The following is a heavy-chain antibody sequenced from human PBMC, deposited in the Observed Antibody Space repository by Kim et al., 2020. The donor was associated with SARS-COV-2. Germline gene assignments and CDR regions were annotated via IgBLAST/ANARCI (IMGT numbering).Heavy chain of an antibody. CDR1: GFTFSTYY. Sequence: GGSLRLSCAASGFTFSTYYMNWVRQAPGKGLEWVSYISSSGSTIYYADSVKGRFTLSRDNAKNSLYLQMSSLRAEDTAVYYCARDTPYTSGNMDYWGQGTLVTVSS. CDR2: ISSSGSTI. V-gene: IGHV3-48*04. D-gene: IGHD2-15*01. CDR3: ARDTPYTSGNMDY. J-gene: IGHJ4*02.